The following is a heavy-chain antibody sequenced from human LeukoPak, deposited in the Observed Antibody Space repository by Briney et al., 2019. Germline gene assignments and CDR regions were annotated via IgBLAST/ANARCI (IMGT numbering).Heavy chain of an antibody. D-gene: IGHD3-22*01. CDR2: IIPIFGTA. CDR3: ARASSVYYDSSGYYENEDAFDI. Sequence: WASVKVSCKASGGTFSSYAISWVRQAPGQGLEWMGGIIPIFGTANYAQTFQGRVTITADESTSTAYMELSSLRSEDTAVYYCARASSVYYDSSGYYENEDAFDIWGQGTMVTVSS. V-gene: IGHV1-69*13. J-gene: IGHJ3*02. CDR1: GGTFSSYA.